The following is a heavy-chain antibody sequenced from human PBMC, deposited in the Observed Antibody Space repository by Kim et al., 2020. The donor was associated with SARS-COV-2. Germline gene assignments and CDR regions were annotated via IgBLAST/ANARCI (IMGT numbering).Heavy chain of an antibody. CDR2: INHSGST. CDR1: GGSFSGYH. V-gene: IGHV4-34*01. Sequence: SETLSLTCAVYGGSFSGYHWSWIRQPPGKGLEWIGEINHSGSTNYNPSLKSRVTISIDTSKNQFSLKLTSVTAADTALYYCARGRAGVVPGAILGIGPLYDYYVMDVWGQGTTVTVSS. J-gene: IGHJ6*02. D-gene: IGHD2-2*02. CDR3: ARGRAGVVPGAILGIGPLYDYYVMDV.